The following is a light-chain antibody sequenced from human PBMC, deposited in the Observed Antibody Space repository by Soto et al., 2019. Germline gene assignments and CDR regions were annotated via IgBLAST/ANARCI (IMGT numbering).Light chain of an antibody. CDR3: LQYDYFPRT. V-gene: IGKV1-17*01. J-gene: IGKJ1*01. CDR1: QGIRDR. Sequence: DIQMTQSPSSLSASVGDRVTITCRASQGIRDRLGWFQQKPGKAPKRLIYATSNLQSGVSSRFSGSGSGTEFTLTISSLRTEDFGTYFCLQYDYFPRTFGQGTKVDIK. CDR2: ATS.